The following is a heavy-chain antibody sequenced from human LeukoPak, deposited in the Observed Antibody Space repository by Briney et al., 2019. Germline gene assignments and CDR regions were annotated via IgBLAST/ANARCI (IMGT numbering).Heavy chain of an antibody. J-gene: IGHJ4*02. CDR2: ISYDGSNK. Sequence: GRSLRLSCAASGFTFSSYGMHWVRQAPGKGLEWVAVISYDGSNKYYADSVKGRFTISRDNSKNTLYLQMNSLRAEDTAVYYCAKGGGRGYSGCDLFDYWGQGTLVTVSS. D-gene: IGHD5-12*01. V-gene: IGHV3-30*18. CDR3: AKGGGRGYSGCDLFDY. CDR1: GFTFSSYG.